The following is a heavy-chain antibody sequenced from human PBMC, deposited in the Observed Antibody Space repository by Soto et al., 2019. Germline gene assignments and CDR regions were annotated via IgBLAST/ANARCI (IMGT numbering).Heavy chain of an antibody. J-gene: IGHJ4*02. D-gene: IGHD1-26*01. CDR1: GFTLSSYW. Sequence: EVQLVESGGGLVQPGGSLRLSCAASGFTLSSYWMHWGRQAPGKGLVWVSGINSDGSSTSYADSGKGRFTLSRDNAKNTLYLQMNSLRAEDTAVYYCAKVGATTHYWGQGTLVTVSS. CDR3: AKVGATTHY. CDR2: INSDGSST. V-gene: IGHV3-74*01.